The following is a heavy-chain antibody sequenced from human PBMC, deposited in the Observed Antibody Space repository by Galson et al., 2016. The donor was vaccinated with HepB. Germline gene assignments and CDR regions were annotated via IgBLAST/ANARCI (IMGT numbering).Heavy chain of an antibody. CDR3: ARSGSYQLLDS. CDR1: GFSFSDHY. V-gene: IGHV3-72*01. CDR2: IRNKRNNYIT. D-gene: IGHD1-26*01. Sequence: SLRLSCAGSGFSFSDHYMDWVRQAPGKGLEWVGRIRNKRNNYITEYAASVIGRFTISRDDSRNSVDLQMNSLQTEDTALYYCARSGSYQLLDSWGHGTLVTVPS. J-gene: IGHJ5*01.